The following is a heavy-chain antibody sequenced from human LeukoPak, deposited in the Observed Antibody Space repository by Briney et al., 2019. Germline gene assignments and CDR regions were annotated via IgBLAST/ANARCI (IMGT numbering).Heavy chain of an antibody. CDR2: INHSGST. V-gene: IGHV4-34*01. CDR3: ALHSGSSLGFDY. CDR1: GGSFSGYY. J-gene: IGHJ4*02. D-gene: IGHD1-26*01. Sequence: PSETLSLTCAVYGGSFSGYYWSWIRQPPGKGLEWIGEINHSGSTNYNPSLKSRVTISVDTSKNQFSLKLSSVTAADTAVYYCALHSGSSLGFDYWGQGTLVTVSS.